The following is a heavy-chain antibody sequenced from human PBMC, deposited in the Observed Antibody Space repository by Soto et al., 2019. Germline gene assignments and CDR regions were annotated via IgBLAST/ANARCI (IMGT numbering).Heavy chain of an antibody. CDR1: GFTFSSYS. CDR3: ARGGVVSPFDY. CDR2: ISSSSSYL. Sequence: EVQLVESGGGLVKPGGSLRLSCAASGFTFSSYSMNWVRQAPGKGLEWVSSISSSSSYLYYADSVKGRFTISRDNAKNSLYLQMNSLRAEDTAVYYCARGGVVSPFDYWGQGTLVTVSS. D-gene: IGHD2-2*01. V-gene: IGHV3-21*01. J-gene: IGHJ4*02.